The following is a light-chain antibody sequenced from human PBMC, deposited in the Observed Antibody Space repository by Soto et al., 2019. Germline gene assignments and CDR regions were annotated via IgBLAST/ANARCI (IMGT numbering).Light chain of an antibody. Sequence: QAVVTQEPSLTVSPGGTVTLTCGSSTGAVTSGHYPYWFQQKSGQAPRALIYDTSNKHSWTPARFSGSLLGGKAALTLSGAQPEDEAECYCLLSFSGTHVVFGGGTKLTVL. J-gene: IGLJ2*01. CDR1: TGAVTSGHY. CDR3: LLSFSGTHVV. V-gene: IGLV7-46*01. CDR2: DTS.